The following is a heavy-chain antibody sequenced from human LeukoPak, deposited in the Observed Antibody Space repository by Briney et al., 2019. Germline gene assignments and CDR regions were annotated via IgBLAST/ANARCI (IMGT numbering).Heavy chain of an antibody. CDR1: GFTLSSYT. CDR2: IISSSSYI. D-gene: IGHD4-17*01. Sequence: GGSLRLSCAASGFTLSSYTMSWVRQAPGEGLEWVSSIISSSSYIYYADSVKGRFTISRDNAKHSLYLQMNSLRAEDTAVYYCARGDLGTTVTTRFDYWGQGTRITVSS. CDR3: ARGDLGTTVTTRFDY. V-gene: IGHV3-21*01. J-gene: IGHJ4*02.